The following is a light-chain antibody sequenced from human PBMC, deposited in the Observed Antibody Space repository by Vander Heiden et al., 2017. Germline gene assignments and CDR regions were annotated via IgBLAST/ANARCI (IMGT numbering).Light chain of an antibody. CDR2: EVT. CDR3: SSYAGSYTYV. V-gene: IGLV2-23*02. Sequence: QSALTQPASVSGSPGQSITISCAGTSSDVGAYNLVSWFQQHPGKAPKLMIYEVTKRPSGFSNRFSASKSGNTASLTISGRQAEDEADYYRSSYAGSYTYVFGSGTKVTVL. CDR1: SSDVGAYNL. J-gene: IGLJ1*01.